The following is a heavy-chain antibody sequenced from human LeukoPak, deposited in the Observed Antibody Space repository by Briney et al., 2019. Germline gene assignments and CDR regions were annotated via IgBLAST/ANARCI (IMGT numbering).Heavy chain of an antibody. D-gene: IGHD3-3*01. V-gene: IGHV1-69*05. J-gene: IGHJ6*03. CDR3: ARGRYDFWRAYYYYYMDV. CDR2: IIPIFGTA. Sequence: GASVKVSCKASGGTFSSYAISWVRQAPGQGLEWMGGIIPIFGTANYAQKFQGRVTITTDESTSTVYMELSSLRSEDTAVYYCARGRYDFWRAYYYYYMDVWGKGTTVTVSS. CDR1: GGTFSSYA.